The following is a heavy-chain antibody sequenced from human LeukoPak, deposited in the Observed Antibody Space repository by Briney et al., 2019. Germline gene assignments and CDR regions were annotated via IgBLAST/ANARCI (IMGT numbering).Heavy chain of an antibody. CDR1: GFIFSSYW. CDR3: TGETYYFDH. Sequence: GRSLRLSCAASGFIFSSYWMSWIRQAPGKGLEWVANIKQDGSEKYYVDSVKGRFTIFRDNANNFPYLQMNSLRPEDTAMYYCTGETYYFDHWGQGALVTVSS. V-gene: IGHV3-7*04. J-gene: IGHJ4*02. CDR2: IKQDGSEK.